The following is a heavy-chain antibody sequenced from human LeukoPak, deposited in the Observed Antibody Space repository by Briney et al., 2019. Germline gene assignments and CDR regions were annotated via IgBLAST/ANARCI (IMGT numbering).Heavy chain of an antibody. D-gene: IGHD3-10*01. CDR1: GGTFSSYA. Sequence: SVTVSCKASGGTFSSYAISWVRQAPGQGLEWMGRIIPILGIANYAQKFQGRVTITADKSTSTAYMELSSLRSEDTAVYYCARGPERGFDPWGQGTLVTVSS. CDR2: IIPILGIA. V-gene: IGHV1-69*04. CDR3: ARGPERGFDP. J-gene: IGHJ5*02.